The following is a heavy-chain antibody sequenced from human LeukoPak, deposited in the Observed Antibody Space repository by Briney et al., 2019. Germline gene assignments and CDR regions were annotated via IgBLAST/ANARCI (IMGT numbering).Heavy chain of an antibody. J-gene: IGHJ4*02. Sequence: ASLKVSCKASGYSFTAAYNIHWLRQAPGQGPEFMGWINPNSGDTRYAQKFQGRVTVTRDTVISTAYTELNSLTSDDTAVYYCARDPRGTYDYWGQGTLVTVSS. CDR3: ARDPRGTYDY. V-gene: IGHV1-2*02. CDR1: GYSFTAAYN. CDR2: INPNSGDT. D-gene: IGHD5-12*01.